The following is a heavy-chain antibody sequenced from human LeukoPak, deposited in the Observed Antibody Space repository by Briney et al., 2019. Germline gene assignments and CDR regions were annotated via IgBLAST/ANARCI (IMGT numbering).Heavy chain of an antibody. CDR3: ARETGYSGAFDI. CDR1: GFTFSIYS. Sequence: GGSPRPSCAASGFTFSIYSMNWVSQAPGKGMDWVSSIRSSSSYIYYADSVKGRFTISRDNAKNSLYLQMNSLRAEDTAVYYCARETGYSGAFDIWGQGTMVTVSS. J-gene: IGHJ3*02. D-gene: IGHD6-13*01. V-gene: IGHV3-21*01. CDR2: IRSSSSYI.